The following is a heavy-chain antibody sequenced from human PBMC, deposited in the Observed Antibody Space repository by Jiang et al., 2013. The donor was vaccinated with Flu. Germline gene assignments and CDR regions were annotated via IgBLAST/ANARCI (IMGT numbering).Heavy chain of an antibody. CDR1: GDSISSSSYY. CDR3: ARLESKITMVRGVSKAFDI. CDR2: IYYSGST. Sequence: GPGLVKPSETLSLTCTVSGDSISSSSYYWGWIRQPPGKGLEWIGSIYYSGSTYYNPSLKSRVTISVDTSKNQFSLKLSSVTAADTAVYYCARLESKITMVRGVSKAFDIWGQGTMVTVSS. D-gene: IGHD3-10*01. J-gene: IGHJ3*02. V-gene: IGHV4-39*01.